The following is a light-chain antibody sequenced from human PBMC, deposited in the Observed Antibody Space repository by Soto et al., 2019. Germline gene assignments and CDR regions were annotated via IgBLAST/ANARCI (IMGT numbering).Light chain of an antibody. CDR3: QSYDNGPGGYV. CDR2: ANK. V-gene: IGLV2-14*01. CDR1: SSDIGGYNY. Sequence: QSVLTQPASVSGSPGQSITISCTGTSSDIGGYNYVSWYQQHPGKAPKLLIYANKNRPAGVPDRFSASKSGTSASLAITGLQAEDEADYSCQSYDNGPGGYVFGTGTKVTVL. J-gene: IGLJ1*01.